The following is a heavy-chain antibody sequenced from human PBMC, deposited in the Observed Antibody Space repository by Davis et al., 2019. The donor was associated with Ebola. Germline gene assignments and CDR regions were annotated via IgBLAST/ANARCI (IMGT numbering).Heavy chain of an antibody. J-gene: IGHJ4*02. CDR2: ISSSSSYT. D-gene: IGHD2-15*01. CDR3: ARDRCSGGSCYSGGIVVVAHFDY. CDR1: GFTFSDYY. V-gene: IGHV3-11*05. Sequence: GESLKISFAASGFTFSDYYMSWIRQAPGKGLEWVSYISSSSSYTKYADSVKGRFTISRDNAKKSLYLQMNSLRAEDTAVYYCARDRCSGGSCYSGGIVVVAHFDYWGQGTLVTVSS.